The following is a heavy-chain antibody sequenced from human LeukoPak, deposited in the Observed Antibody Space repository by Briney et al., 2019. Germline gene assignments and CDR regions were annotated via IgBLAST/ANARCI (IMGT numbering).Heavy chain of an antibody. CDR1: GFTFSSYG. V-gene: IGHV3-33*06. CDR3: AKESHCSGGSCSPHFDY. J-gene: IGHJ4*02. Sequence: GGSLGLSCAASGFTFSSYGMHWVRQAPGKGLEWVAVIWYDGSNKYYADSVKGRFTISRDNSKNTLYLQMNSLRAEDTAVYYCAKESHCSGGSCSPHFDYWGQGTLVTVSS. CDR2: IWYDGSNK. D-gene: IGHD2-15*01.